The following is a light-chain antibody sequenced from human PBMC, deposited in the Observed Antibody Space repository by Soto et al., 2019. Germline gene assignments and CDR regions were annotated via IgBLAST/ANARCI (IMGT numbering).Light chain of an antibody. J-gene: IGKJ1*01. CDR3: QQYNSFPT. Sequence: DIQMTQSPSTLSASVGDRVTITCRASQSISSWLAWYQQKPGKAPKLLIYKASSLESGVPSRFNGSGSGTEFTLTSSSLQPDDFATYYCQQYNSFPTFGQGTKVEIK. CDR2: KAS. V-gene: IGKV1-5*03. CDR1: QSISSW.